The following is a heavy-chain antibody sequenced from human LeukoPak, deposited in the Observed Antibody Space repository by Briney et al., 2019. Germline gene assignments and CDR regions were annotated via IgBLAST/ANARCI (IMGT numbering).Heavy chain of an antibody. V-gene: IGHV1-69*06. Sequence: ASVKVSCKASGYTFTNYGISWVRQAPGQGLEWMGGIIPIFGTANYAQKFQGRVTITADKSTSTAYMELSSLRSEDTAVYYCARGGSGYSYGYLGFDYWGQGTLVTVSS. CDR2: IIPIFGTA. CDR3: ARGGSGYSYGYLGFDY. J-gene: IGHJ4*02. D-gene: IGHD5-18*01. CDR1: GYTFTNYG.